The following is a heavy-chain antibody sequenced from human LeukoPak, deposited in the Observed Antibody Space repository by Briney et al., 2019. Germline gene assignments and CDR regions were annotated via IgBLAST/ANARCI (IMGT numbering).Heavy chain of an antibody. CDR3: ARAPYCGGDCHPGYFDY. V-gene: IGHV3-30-3*01. J-gene: IGHJ4*02. D-gene: IGHD2-21*02. CDR1: GFTFSSYS. CDR2: TSYDGSNK. Sequence: GGSLRLSCAASGFTFSSYSMHWVRQAPGKGLEWVALTSYDGSNKYYADSVKGRFTISRDNAKNSLYLQMNSLRAEDTAVYYCARAPYCGGDCHPGYFDYWGQGTLVTVSS.